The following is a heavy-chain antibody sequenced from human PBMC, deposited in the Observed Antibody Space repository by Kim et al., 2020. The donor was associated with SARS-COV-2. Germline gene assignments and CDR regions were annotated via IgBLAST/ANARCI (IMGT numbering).Heavy chain of an antibody. CDR3: VRYSGWYYFDY. Sequence: SQTLSLTCVISGDSLSSNTVAWSWIRQSPSSGLEWLGRTYYRSEWSSDYAVSVKSRIIINADPSKNQFSLHLNSVTPDDTATYYCVRYSGWYYFDYWGQGTLVIVSS. V-gene: IGHV6-1*01. CDR1: GDSLSSNTVA. J-gene: IGHJ4*02. D-gene: IGHD6-19*01. CDR2: TYYRSEWSS.